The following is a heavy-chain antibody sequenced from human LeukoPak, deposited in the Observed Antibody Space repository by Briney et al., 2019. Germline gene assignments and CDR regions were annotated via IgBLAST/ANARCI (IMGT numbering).Heavy chain of an antibody. CDR1: GGSISSGGYY. J-gene: IGHJ4*02. CDR2: ISYSGST. Sequence: SETLSLTCTVSGGSISSGGYYWSWIRQHPGKGLEWIAYISYSGSTYYNPSLKSRVTISVDTSKNQFSLKLSSVTAADTAVYYCARTSAAGTGDYWGQGTLVTVSS. V-gene: IGHV4-31*03. CDR3: ARTSAAGTGDY. D-gene: IGHD6-13*01.